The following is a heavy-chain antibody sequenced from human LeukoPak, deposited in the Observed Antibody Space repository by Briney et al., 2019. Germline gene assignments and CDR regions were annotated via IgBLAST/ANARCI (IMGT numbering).Heavy chain of an antibody. D-gene: IGHD3-10*01. Sequence: ASVKVSCKVSGYTLTELSMHWVRQAPGKGLEWMGGFDPEDGETIYAQKFQGRVTMTEDTSTDTAYMELSSLRSEDTAVYYCATSITMVRGVIKKYYYYGMDVWGQGTTVTVSS. CDR3: ATSITMVRGVIKKYYYYGMDV. J-gene: IGHJ6*02. V-gene: IGHV1-24*01. CDR1: GYTLTELS. CDR2: FDPEDGET.